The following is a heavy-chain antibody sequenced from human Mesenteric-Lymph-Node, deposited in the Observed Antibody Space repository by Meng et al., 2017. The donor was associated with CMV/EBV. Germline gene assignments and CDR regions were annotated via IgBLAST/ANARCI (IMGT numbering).Heavy chain of an antibody. V-gene: IGHV3-74*01. CDR2: IGSDESST. CDR1: GFTFSSYW. D-gene: IGHD2-2*01. Sequence: GESLKISCAASGFTFSSYWMHWVRQAPGKGLVWVSRIGSDESSTSYADSVRGRFTISRDNVRSTLYLQMNGLRVDDTAVYYCAKGCSTSCSDYGMDVWGQGTTVTVSS. CDR3: AKGCSTSCSDYGMDV. J-gene: IGHJ6*02.